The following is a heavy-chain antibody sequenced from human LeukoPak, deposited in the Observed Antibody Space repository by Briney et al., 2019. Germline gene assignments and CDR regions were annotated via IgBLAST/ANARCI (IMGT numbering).Heavy chain of an antibody. CDR2: IYYSGST. CDR3: ARPRSYKYDSSGAFDY. CDR1: GGSISSSSYY. D-gene: IGHD3-22*01. V-gene: IGHV4-39*01. J-gene: IGHJ4*02. Sequence: VKPSETLSLTCTVSGGSISSSSYYWGWIRQPPGKGLEWIGSIYYSGSTYYNPSLKSRVTISVDTSKNQFSLKLSSVTAADTAVYYCARPRSYKYDSSGAFDYWGQGTLVTVSS.